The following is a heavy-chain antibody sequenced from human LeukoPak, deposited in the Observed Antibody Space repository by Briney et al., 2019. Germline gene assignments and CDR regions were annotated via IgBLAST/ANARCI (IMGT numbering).Heavy chain of an antibody. J-gene: IGHJ4*02. CDR1: GFTFSSYS. V-gene: IGHV3-48*04. D-gene: IGHD3-10*01. CDR2: ISYSSSTI. CDR3: ARAASNFETTLGSFDY. Sequence: PGGSLRLSCAASGFTFSSYSMNWVRQAPGKGLEWVSYISYSSSTIYYADSVKGRFTISRDNAKNSLYLQMNSLRAEDTAVYYCARAASNFETTLGSFDYWGQGTLVTVSS.